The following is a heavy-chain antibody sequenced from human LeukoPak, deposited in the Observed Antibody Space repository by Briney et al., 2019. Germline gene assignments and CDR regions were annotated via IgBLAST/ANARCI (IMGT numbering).Heavy chain of an antibody. J-gene: IGHJ4*02. CDR3: ARDPSNSSGWYIFFDF. Sequence: ASVKVSCKASGYTFTRYGITWVRQAPGQGLEWMGWISAYNGDTKYAQKLQGRVTMTTDTSTSTAYMELRSLRSDDTAVYYCARDPSNSSGWYIFFDFWGQGTLVAVSS. CDR2: ISAYNGDT. D-gene: IGHD6-19*01. CDR1: GYTFTRYG. V-gene: IGHV1-18*01.